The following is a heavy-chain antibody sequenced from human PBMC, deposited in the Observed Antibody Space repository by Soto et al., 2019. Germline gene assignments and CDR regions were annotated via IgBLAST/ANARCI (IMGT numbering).Heavy chain of an antibody. D-gene: IGHD3-10*01. CDR2: IYHSGST. J-gene: IGHJ6*02. CDR1: GGSISSSNW. CDR3: ARMVRGVANYYYYYGMDV. V-gene: IGHV4-4*02. Sequence: QVQLQESGPGLVKPSGTRSLTCAVSGGSISSSNWWSWVRQPPGKGLEWIREIYHSGSTNYNPSLKSRVTISVDKSKNQFSLKLSSVTAADTAVYYCARMVRGVANYYYYYGMDVWGQGTTVTVSS.